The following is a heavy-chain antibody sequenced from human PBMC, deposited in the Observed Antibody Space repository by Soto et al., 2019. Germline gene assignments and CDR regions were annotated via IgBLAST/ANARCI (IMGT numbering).Heavy chain of an antibody. D-gene: IGHD2-2*01. CDR1: GYTFTSYY. CDR3: ARSEVVVVPAAISPDY. CDR2: INPSGGST. J-gene: IGHJ4*02. Sequence: ASVKVSCKASGYTFTSYYMHWVRQAPGQGLEWMGIINPSGGSTSYAQKFQGRVTMTRDTSTSTVYMELSSLTSEDTAVYYCARSEVVVVPAAISPDYWGQGTLVTVSS. V-gene: IGHV1-46*01.